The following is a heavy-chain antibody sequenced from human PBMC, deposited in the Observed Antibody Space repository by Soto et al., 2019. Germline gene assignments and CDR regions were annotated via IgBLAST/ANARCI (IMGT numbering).Heavy chain of an antibody. CDR2: IYSNGDT. Sequence: QLHLQESGPGLVRPSETLSLTCSVSGGSLKTTNFQWGWIRQSPGKGLVWLGNIYSNGDTHYNPSLKSRVTVALDSSRKQFSLRLASVTAADTAVYFCTRQTHYYEAGSTPDIWGQGTLVTVSS. CDR3: TRQTHYYEAGSTPDI. D-gene: IGHD3-22*01. CDR1: GGSLKTTNFQ. J-gene: IGHJ4*02. V-gene: IGHV4-39*01.